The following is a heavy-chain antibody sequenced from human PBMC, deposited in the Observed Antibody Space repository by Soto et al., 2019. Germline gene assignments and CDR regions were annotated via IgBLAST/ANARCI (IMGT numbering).Heavy chain of an antibody. CDR2: IYYSGST. CDR3: AREYDDFWSGYYRYYRMFV. CDR1: GGSISSYY. D-gene: IGHD3-3*01. J-gene: IGHJ6*02. Sequence: SETLSLTCTVSGGSISSYYWSWIRQPPGKGLEWIGYIYYSGSTNYNPSLKSRVTISVDTSKNQLSLKLSSVTAADTGLYYCAREYDDFWSGYYRYYRMFVWGQGTPVTVSS. V-gene: IGHV4-59*01.